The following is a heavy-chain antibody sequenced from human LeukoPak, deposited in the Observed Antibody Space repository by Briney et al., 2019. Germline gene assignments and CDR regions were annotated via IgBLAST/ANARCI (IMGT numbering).Heavy chain of an antibody. J-gene: IGHJ4*02. D-gene: IGHD3-3*02. CDR1: GFTFSSYS. CDR2: ISSSSSYI. V-gene: IGHV3-21*04. Sequence: GGSLRLSCAASGFTFSSYSMNWVRQAPGKGLEWVSSISSSSSYIYYADSVKGRFTISRDNAKNSLYLQMNSLRAEDTAVYYCARHFWSGYYGYWGQGTLVTVSS. CDR3: ARHFWSGYYGY.